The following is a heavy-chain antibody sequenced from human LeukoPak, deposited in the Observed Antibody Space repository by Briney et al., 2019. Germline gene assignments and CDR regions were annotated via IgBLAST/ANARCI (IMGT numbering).Heavy chain of an antibody. CDR3: ARDPLGDDAFDI. J-gene: IGHJ3*02. CDR1: GGSISSSNW. V-gene: IGHV4-4*02. CDR2: IYQSGIT. D-gene: IGHD2-21*01. Sequence: SETLSLTCVVSGGSISSSNWWTWVRQPPGKGLEWIGEIYQSGITNYNPSLKSRVPISVDKSKNQFSLKLGSVTAADTAVYYCARDPLGDDAFDIWGQGTMVTDSS.